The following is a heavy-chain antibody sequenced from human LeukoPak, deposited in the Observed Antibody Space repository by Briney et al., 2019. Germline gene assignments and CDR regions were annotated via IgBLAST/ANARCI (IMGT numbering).Heavy chain of an antibody. Sequence: SETLSLTCTVSGGSISGYYWYWIRQPPGKGLEWIGYIYYSGSTNYNPSLKSRVTISVDTSKNQFSLKLSSVTAADTAVYYCARADYYGSGSYFLPKWGQGTLVTVSS. CDR2: IYYSGST. CDR1: GGSISGYY. CDR3: ARADYYGSGSYFLPK. D-gene: IGHD3-10*01. V-gene: IGHV4-59*01. J-gene: IGHJ4*02.